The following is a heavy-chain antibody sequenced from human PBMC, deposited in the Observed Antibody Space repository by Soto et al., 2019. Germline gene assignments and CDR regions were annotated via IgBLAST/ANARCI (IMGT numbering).Heavy chain of an antibody. CDR2: IYYSGST. V-gene: IGHV4-39*01. D-gene: IGHD4-17*01. Sequence: SETLSLTCTVSGGSISSSSYYWGWIRQPPGKGLEWIGSIYYSGSTYYNPSLKSRVTISVDTSKNQFSLKLSSVTAADTAVYYFARHSQYGDYVPDYYYGMDVWGQGTAVTVSS. CDR1: GGSISSSSYY. CDR3: ARHSQYGDYVPDYYYGMDV. J-gene: IGHJ6*02.